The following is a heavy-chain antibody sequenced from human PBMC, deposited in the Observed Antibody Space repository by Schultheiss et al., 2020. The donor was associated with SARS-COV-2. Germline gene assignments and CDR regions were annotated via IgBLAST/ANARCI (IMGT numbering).Heavy chain of an antibody. CDR2: INHSGST. J-gene: IGHJ6*02. CDR1: GGSFSGYY. D-gene: IGHD4-17*01. Sequence: SETLSLTCAVYGGSFSGYYWSWIRQPPGKGLEWIGEINHSGSTNYNPSLKSRVTISVDTSKNQFSLKLSSVTAADTAVYYCARTLPKRYGDYYYYGMDVWGQGTTVTVSS. CDR3: ARTLPKRYGDYYYYGMDV. V-gene: IGHV4-34*01.